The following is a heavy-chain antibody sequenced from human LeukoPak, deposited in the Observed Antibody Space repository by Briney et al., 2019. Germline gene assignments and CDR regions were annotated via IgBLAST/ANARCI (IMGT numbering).Heavy chain of an antibody. CDR2: ISGSGSST. Sequence: GASLRLSCAASGFTFSSYAMSWVRQAPGKGLEWVSAISGSGSSTYYADSVKGRFTISRDNSKNTLYLQMNSLRAEDTAVYYCAKDRYCSGGSCYSGFDYWGQGTLVNVSS. J-gene: IGHJ4*02. CDR1: GFTFSSYA. V-gene: IGHV3-23*01. D-gene: IGHD2-15*01. CDR3: AKDRYCSGGSCYSGFDY.